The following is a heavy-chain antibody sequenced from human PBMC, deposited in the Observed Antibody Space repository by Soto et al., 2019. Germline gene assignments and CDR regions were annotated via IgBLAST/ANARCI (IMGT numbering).Heavy chain of an antibody. V-gene: IGHV1-69*13. D-gene: IGHD3-10*01. J-gene: IGHJ6*02. CDR3: ARERPPRGYYYYGMDV. CDR1: GGTFSSYA. CDR2: IIPIFGTA. Sequence: ASVKVSCKASGGTFSSYAISWVRQAPGQGLEWMGGIIPIFGTANHAQKFQGRVTITADESTSTAYMELSSLRSEDTAVYYCARERPPRGYYYYGMDVWGQGTTVTVSS.